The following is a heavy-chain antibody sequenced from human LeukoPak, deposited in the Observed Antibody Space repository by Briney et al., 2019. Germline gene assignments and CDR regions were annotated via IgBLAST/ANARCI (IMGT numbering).Heavy chain of an antibody. J-gene: IGHJ5*02. V-gene: IGHV4-34*01. CDR3: ARDPDDYGEA. D-gene: IGHD4-17*01. CDR1: GGSFSGYY. CDR2: INHSGST. Sequence: PSETLSLTCAVYGGSFSGYYWSWIRQPPGKGLEWIGEINHSGSTNYNPSLKSRVTISVDTSKNQFSLKLSSVTAADTAVYYCARDPDDYGEAWGQGTLVTVSS.